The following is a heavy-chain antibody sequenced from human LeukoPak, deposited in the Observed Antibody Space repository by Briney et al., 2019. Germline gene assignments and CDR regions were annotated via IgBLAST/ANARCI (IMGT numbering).Heavy chain of an antibody. D-gene: IGHD5-18*01. CDR3: ARDQIHRDGAFDI. J-gene: IGHJ3*02. CDR2: IIPILGIA. Sequence: ASVKVSCKASGGTFSSYAISWVRQAPGQGLEWMGRIIPILGIANYAQKFRGRVTITADKSTSTAYMELSSLRSEDTAVYYCARDQIHRDGAFDIWGQGTMVTVSS. CDR1: GGTFSSYA. V-gene: IGHV1-69*04.